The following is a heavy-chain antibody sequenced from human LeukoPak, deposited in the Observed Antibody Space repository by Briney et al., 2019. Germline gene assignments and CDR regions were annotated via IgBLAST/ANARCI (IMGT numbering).Heavy chain of an antibody. CDR2: ITASGDRT. V-gene: IGHV3-23*01. D-gene: IGHD2-15*01. Sequence: GGSLRLSCTASGFIFSDYVMIWVRQAPGKGLEWVSGITASGDRTYYGDSVKGRFTVSRDNSKNTVYLQMNSLRVDDTAVYYCARRDIVVIVSASDYWGQGTLVTVSS. CDR1: GFIFSDYV. J-gene: IGHJ4*02. CDR3: ARRDIVVIVSASDY.